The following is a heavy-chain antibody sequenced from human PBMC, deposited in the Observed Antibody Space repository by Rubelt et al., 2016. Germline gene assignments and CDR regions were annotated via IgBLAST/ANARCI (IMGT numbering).Heavy chain of an antibody. Sequence: QVQLVQSGAEVKKPGASVKVSCKASGYTFTSYGISWVRQAPGQGLEWMGWISAYNGNTNYAQKPQGRVTMTTDTPTSTAYMELRSLRSDDTAVYYCARFAIGGHSSGYLFDYWGQGTLVTVSS. CDR3: ARFAIGGHSSGYLFDY. J-gene: IGHJ4*02. CDR2: ISAYNGNT. CDR1: GYTFTSYG. V-gene: IGHV1-18*01. D-gene: IGHD3-22*01.